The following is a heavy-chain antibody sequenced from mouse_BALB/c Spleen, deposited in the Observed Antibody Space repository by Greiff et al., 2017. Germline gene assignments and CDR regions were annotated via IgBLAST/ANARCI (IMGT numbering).Heavy chain of an antibody. CDR2: IDPANGNT. J-gene: IGHJ2*01. Sequence: EVKLLASGAELVKPGASVKLSCTASGFNITDSYMHWVKQRPEQGLEWIGRIDPANGNTKYDTKFQGKATITADTSSNTAYLQLSSLTSEDTAVYDYARGGRMTLDYWGQGTTLTVAS. CDR3: ARGGRMTLDY. V-gene: IGHV14-3*02. CDR1: GFNITDSY.